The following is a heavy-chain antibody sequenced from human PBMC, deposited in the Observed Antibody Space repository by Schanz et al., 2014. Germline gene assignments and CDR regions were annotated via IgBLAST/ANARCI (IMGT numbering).Heavy chain of an antibody. CDR1: GFTVNTNY. V-gene: IGHV3-74*01. D-gene: IGHD3-22*01. CDR2: TSHDGSFT. CDR3: ARDKGGYYPFDY. J-gene: IGHJ4*02. Sequence: EVQLVESGGGLIQPGGSLRLSCAVSGFTVNTNYMSWVRQAPGKGLVWVSRTSHDGSFTTFADSVKGRFTISRDNAKNSLYLQMNSLRAEDTAVYYCARDKGGYYPFDYWGQGTLVTVSS.